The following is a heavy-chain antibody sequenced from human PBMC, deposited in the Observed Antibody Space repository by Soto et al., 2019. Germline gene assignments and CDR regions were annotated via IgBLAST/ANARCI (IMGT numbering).Heavy chain of an antibody. Sequence: PGGSLRLSCAASGFTFSSYAMHWVRQAPGKGLEWVAVISYDGSNKYYADSVKGRFTISRDNSKNTLYLQMNSLRAEDTAVYYCASLLAYFDYRGQGTLVTVSS. CDR3: ASLLAYFDY. CDR2: ISYDGSNK. D-gene: IGHD2-21*01. J-gene: IGHJ4*02. CDR1: GFTFSSYA. V-gene: IGHV3-30-3*01.